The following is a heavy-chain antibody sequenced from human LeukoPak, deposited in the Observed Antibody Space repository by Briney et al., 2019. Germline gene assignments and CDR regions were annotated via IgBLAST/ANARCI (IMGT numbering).Heavy chain of an antibody. V-gene: IGHV4-34*01. CDR3: ARDSSGYPPLNCFDP. Sequence: SETLSLSCAVYGGSFSGYYWSWIRQPPGKGLEWIGETNHSGFTNYNPSLKRRVTISVDTSKNHFSLKLSSVTDADTSVYYCARDSSGYPPLNCFDPWGQGTLVTVSS. CDR1: GGSFSGYY. CDR2: TNHSGFT. J-gene: IGHJ5*02. D-gene: IGHD3-22*01.